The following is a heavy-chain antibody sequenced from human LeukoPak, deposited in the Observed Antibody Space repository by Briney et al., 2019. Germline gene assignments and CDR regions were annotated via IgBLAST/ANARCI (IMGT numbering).Heavy chain of an antibody. CDR3: ARLGDYSGFGRGPIDF. V-gene: IGHV3-21*01. CDR1: GFTFNSYT. Sequence: GGSLRLSCAASGFTFNSYTINWVRQAPGKGLEWVSSISSSSSYIYYADSVKGRFTISRDNARNSLYLQMNSLRADDTAVYYCARLGDYSGFGRGPIDFWGQGTLVTVSS. D-gene: IGHD5-12*01. J-gene: IGHJ4*02. CDR2: ISSSSSYI.